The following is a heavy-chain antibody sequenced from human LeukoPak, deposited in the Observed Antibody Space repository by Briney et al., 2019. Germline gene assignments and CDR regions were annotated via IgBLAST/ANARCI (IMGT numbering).Heavy chain of an antibody. CDR1: GYTFTSYD. CDR2: MNPNSGNT. D-gene: IGHD2-2*02. CDR3: AKDLGLPEGLVPAAIPGY. J-gene: IGHJ4*02. V-gene: IGHV1-8*01. Sequence: ASVKVSCKASGYTFTSYDINWVRQATGQGLEWMGWMNPNSGNTGYAQKFQGRVTMTRNTSISTAYMELSSLRSEDTAVYYCAKDLGLPEGLVPAAIPGYWGQGTLVTVSS.